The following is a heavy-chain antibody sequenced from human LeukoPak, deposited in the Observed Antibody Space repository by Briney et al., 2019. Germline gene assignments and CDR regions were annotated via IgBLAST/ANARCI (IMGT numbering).Heavy chain of an antibody. Sequence: PSETLSLTCTVSGVSISSYYWSWIRQPAGKGLEWIGRIYTSGSTNYNPSLKSRVTMSVDTSKNQFSLKLSSVTAADTAVYYCARRNRRTMVRGAPGWFDPWGQGTLVTVSS. J-gene: IGHJ5*02. D-gene: IGHD3-10*01. CDR2: IYTSGST. V-gene: IGHV4-4*07. CDR3: ARRNRRTMVRGAPGWFDP. CDR1: GVSISSYY.